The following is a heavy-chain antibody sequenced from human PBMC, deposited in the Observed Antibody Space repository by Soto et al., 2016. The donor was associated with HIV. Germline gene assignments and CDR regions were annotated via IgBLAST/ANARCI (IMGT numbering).Heavy chain of an antibody. Sequence: EVQLVESGGGLVQPGGSLRLSCAASGFTVSSSYMSWVRQTPGKGLEWVSVIYSGGNTYYANSVAGRFTISRDNSNNILFLQMNSLRAGDTAVYYCARDRPGYSDRTGSSVGVGYFENWGQGNLVTVSS. CDR1: GFTVSSSY. CDR2: IYSGGNT. J-gene: IGHJ4*02. D-gene: IGHD3-22*01. V-gene: IGHV3-66*01. CDR3: ARDRPGYSDRTGSSVGVGYFEN.